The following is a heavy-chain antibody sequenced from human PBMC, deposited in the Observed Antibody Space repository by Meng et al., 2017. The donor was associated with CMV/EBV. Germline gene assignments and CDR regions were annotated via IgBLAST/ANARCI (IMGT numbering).Heavy chain of an antibody. V-gene: IGHV3-74*01. J-gene: IGHJ4*02. Sequence: GASLKISCTASGFTFSSYWMHWVRQAPGKGLVWVSRIYNDGSRTHYADSVEGLFTISRDNAKDTVYLQVDSLSVEDTAVYYCARGHISGYYYPDWGQGTLVTVSS. CDR3: ARGHISGYYYPD. CDR1: GFTFSSYW. D-gene: IGHD3-22*01. CDR2: IYNDGSRT.